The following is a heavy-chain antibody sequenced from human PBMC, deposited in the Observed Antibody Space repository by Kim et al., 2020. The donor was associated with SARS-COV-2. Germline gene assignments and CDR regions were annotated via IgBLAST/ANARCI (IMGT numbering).Heavy chain of an antibody. CDR3: VREGGDEYTYHY. V-gene: IGHV3-74*01. D-gene: IGHD5-18*01. CDR2: IKGDGRDA. CDR1: GFTFSNDW. Sequence: GGSLRLSCVASGFTFSNDWMHWVRRAPGKGLVWVSNIKGDGRDASYADSVKGRFTISRDNAKNTLYLQMNSLRVEDTAVYYCVREGGDEYTYHYWGQGTLVTVP. J-gene: IGHJ4*02.